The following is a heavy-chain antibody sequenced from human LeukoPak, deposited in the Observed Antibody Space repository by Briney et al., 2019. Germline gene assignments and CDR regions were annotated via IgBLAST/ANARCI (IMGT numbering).Heavy chain of an antibody. D-gene: IGHD6-13*01. CDR3: ARPTYSWYAFDY. CDR2: IYYSGST. J-gene: IGHJ4*02. CDR1: GGSISSSSYY. V-gene: IGHV4-39*01. Sequence: PSETLSLTCTVSGGSISSSSYYWGWIRQPPGKGLEWIGSIYYSGSTYYNPSLKSRVTISVDTSKNQFPLKLSSVTAADTAVYYCARPTYSWYAFDYWGQGTLVTVSS.